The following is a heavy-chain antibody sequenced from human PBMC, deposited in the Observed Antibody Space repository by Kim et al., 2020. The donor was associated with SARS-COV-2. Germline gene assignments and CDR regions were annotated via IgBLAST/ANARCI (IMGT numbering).Heavy chain of an antibody. CDR3: ATSSFVEFHAASFDH. D-gene: IGHD3-10*01. CDR2: INPSSGSA. V-gene: IGHV1-46*01. Sequence: ASVKVSCKASGYTFTSFFLHWVRQAPGQGLEWMGIINPSSGSANYAQKVQGRVTITRDTSASAVYVELSGLRSEDTAMYYCATSSFVEFHAASFDHWGQG. J-gene: IGHJ4*02. CDR1: GYTFTSFF.